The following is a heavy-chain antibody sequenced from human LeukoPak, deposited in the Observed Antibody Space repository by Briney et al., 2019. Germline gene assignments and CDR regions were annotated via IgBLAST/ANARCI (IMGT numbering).Heavy chain of an antibody. CDR3: ARDGRYGNQLVGFA. V-gene: IGHV4-39*07. D-gene: IGHD1-26*01. J-gene: IGHJ1*01. Sequence: SETLSLTCTGSGGSISSSSYYWGWIRQPPGKGLESIGSIYYSGSTYYNPSLKSRVTISVDTSKNQFSLKLSSVTAADTAVYYCARDGRYGNQLVGFAWGQGTLVTVSS. CDR1: GGSISSSSYY. CDR2: IYYSGST.